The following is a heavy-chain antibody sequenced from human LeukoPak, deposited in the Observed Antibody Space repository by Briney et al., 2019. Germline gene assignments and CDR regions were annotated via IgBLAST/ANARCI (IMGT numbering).Heavy chain of an antibody. J-gene: IGHJ3*01. CDR1: GFTFSSYW. CDR2: ISGDGGNI. D-gene: IGHD3-9*01. V-gene: IGHV3-74*01. CDR3: TRDLMDYDVSTGLHHYYMDV. Sequence: GGSLRLSCVASGFTFSSYWMHWVRQDPRKGLVWVSRISGDGGNINYAGSVRGRFTISRDNAKNTLYLQMNTLRVEDTAVYYCTRDLMDYDVSTGLHHYYMDVWGQGTMVTVSS.